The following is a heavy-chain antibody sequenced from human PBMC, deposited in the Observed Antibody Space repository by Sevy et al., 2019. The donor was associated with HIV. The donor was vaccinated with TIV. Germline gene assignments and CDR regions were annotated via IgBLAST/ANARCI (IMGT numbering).Heavy chain of an antibody. J-gene: IGHJ6*02. V-gene: IGHV3-30-3*01. Sequence: GGSLRLSCAASGFTFSSYAMHWVRQAPGKGLEWVAVISYDGSNKYYADSVKGRFTISRDNSKNTLYLQMNSLRAEDTAGYYCARDRGYSSADYYYYYYGMDVWGQGTTVTVSS. CDR3: ARDRGYSSADYYYYYYGMDV. D-gene: IGHD5-18*01. CDR2: ISYDGSNK. CDR1: GFTFSSYA.